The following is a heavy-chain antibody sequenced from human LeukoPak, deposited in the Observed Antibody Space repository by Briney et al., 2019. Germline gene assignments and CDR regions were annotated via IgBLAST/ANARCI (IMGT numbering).Heavy chain of an antibody. CDR1: GYTFTSYC. D-gene: IGHD4-23*01. CDR2: INPSGGST. Sequence: ASVKVSCKASGYTFTSYCMHWVRQAPGQGLEWMGIINPSGGSTSYAQKFQGRVTMTRDMSTSTVYMELSSLRSEDTAVYYCASPGGTVVTSNDAFDIWGQGTMVTVSS. CDR3: ASPGGTVVTSNDAFDI. J-gene: IGHJ3*02. V-gene: IGHV1-46*01.